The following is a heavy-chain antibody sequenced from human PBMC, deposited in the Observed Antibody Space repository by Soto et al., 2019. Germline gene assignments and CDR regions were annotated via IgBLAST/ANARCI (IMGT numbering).Heavy chain of an antibody. V-gene: IGHV3-74*01. Sequence: EVQLVESGGGLVQPGGSLRLSCAASGFTFSSYWMHWVRQAPGKGLVWVSRINSDGSSTSYADSVKGRFTISRDNAKNTLYLQMNSLRAEDTAVYYCASDLGRGYSSSWSLPDARAEYFQHWGQGTMVTVSS. CDR1: GFTFSSYW. D-gene: IGHD6-13*01. CDR3: ASDLGRGYSSSWSLPDARAEYFQH. J-gene: IGHJ1*01. CDR2: INSDGSST.